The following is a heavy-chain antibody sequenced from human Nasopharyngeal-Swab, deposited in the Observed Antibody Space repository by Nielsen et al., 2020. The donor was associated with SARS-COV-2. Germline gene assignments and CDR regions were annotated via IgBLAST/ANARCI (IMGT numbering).Heavy chain of an antibody. CDR3: ATWGIGYGENAHATFDS. CDR2: IIVNLGMT. J-gene: IGHJ4*02. D-gene: IGHD4-17*01. V-gene: IGHV1-69*10. CDR1: GGTFSKYA. Sequence: SAKVSCKVSGGTFSKYAISRVRQAPGQGLEWMGGIIVNLGMTKYAQKFKDSVIINADESTGTAYMELSSLRSEDTAVYYCATWGIGYGENAHATFDSWGQGTQVTVSS.